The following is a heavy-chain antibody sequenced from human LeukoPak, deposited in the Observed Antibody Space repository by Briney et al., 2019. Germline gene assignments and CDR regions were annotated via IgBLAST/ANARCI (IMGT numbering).Heavy chain of an antibody. CDR2: IRYDGSNQ. D-gene: IGHD3-22*01. CDR3: AKRDVVIRVILVGFHKEAYYFDS. V-gene: IGHV3-33*06. J-gene: IGHJ4*02. Sequence: GGSLRLSCTASGFTFSSYGMLWFRQAPGKGLEGVAGIRYDGSNQHYADSVKGRFTISRDNPKNTLYLQMNSLRAEDTAVYFCAKRDVVIRVILVGFHKEAYYFDSWGQGALVTVSS. CDR1: GFTFSSYG.